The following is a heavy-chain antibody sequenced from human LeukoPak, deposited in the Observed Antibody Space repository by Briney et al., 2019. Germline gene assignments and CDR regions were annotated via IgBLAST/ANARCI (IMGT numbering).Heavy chain of an antibody. D-gene: IGHD3-22*01. CDR2: INPNSGDT. Sequence: ASVKVSCKASGYTFTDYYMHWVRQAPGQGLGWMGWINPNSGDTNYARKFQGRVAMTRDTSISAAYMELSRLRSDDTAVYYCARAGLVVIPDIWGQGTLVTVSS. J-gene: IGHJ4*02. CDR3: ARAGLVVIPDI. CDR1: GYTFTDYY. V-gene: IGHV1-2*02.